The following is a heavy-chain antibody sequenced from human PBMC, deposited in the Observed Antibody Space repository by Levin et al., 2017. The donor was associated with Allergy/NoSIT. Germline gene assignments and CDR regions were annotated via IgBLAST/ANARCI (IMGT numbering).Heavy chain of an antibody. V-gene: IGHV5-51*01. Sequence: LGESLKISCKGSGYSFINNWIGWVRQMPGKGLEWMGIIFPGDSDTRYSPSFQGRVTISVDKSVSTAYLQWTSLEASDTAIYYCATTSAAGALYYFDHWGQGTLVTVSS. D-gene: IGHD6-13*01. CDR1: GYSFINNW. CDR2: IFPGDSDT. J-gene: IGHJ4*02. CDR3: ATTSAAGALYYFDH.